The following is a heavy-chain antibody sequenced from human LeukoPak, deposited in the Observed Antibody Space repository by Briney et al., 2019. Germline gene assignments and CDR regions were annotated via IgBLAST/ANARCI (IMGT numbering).Heavy chain of an antibody. Sequence: GGSLRLSCAASGFTFSSYWMSWVRQAPGKGLEWVANIKQDGSEKYYVDSVKGRFTISRDNAKNSLYLQMNSLRAEDTAVYYCARDNDDYGDAFDIWGQGTVVTVSS. V-gene: IGHV3-7*01. J-gene: IGHJ3*02. CDR3: ARDNDDYGDAFDI. D-gene: IGHD4-17*01. CDR2: IKQDGSEK. CDR1: GFTFSSYW.